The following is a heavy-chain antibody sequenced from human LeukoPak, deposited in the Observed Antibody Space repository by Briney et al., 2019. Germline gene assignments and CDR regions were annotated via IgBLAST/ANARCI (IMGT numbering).Heavy chain of an antibody. D-gene: IGHD6-13*01. CDR3: ARQGQQLPNWFDP. J-gene: IGHJ5*02. CDR2: IYYSGST. V-gene: IGHV4-59*08. CDR1: GGSISNYY. Sequence: PSETLSLTCTVSGGSISNYYWSWVRQPPGKGLEWTGYIYYSGSTNYNPSLKSRVTISVDTSKNQFSLKLSSVTAADTAVYYCARQGQQLPNWFDPWGQGTLVTVSS.